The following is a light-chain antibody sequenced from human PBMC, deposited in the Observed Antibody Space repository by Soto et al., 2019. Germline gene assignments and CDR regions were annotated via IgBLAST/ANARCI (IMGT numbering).Light chain of an antibody. CDR3: RQYGSSPRT. J-gene: IGKJ2*01. V-gene: IGKV3-20*01. CDR2: GAS. CDR1: QSVPSSR. Sequence: EIVLTQSPGTLSLSPGERATLSCWASQSVPSSRVDWYQQKPGQAPRLLIYGASSRATGTPDRFSGSGSGTYFNLTISRLEPEDFAVYYCRQYGSSPRTFGQGTKLEI.